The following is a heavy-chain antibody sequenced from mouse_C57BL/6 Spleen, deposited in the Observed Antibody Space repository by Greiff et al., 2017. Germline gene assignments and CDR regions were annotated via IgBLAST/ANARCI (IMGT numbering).Heavy chain of an antibody. CDR2: IDPETGGT. D-gene: IGHD1-1*01. J-gene: IGHJ2*01. Sequence: QVQLQQSGAELVRPGASVTLSCKASGYTFTDYEMHWVKQTPVHGLEWIGAIDPETGGTAYNQKFKGKAILTADKSSSTAYMELRSLTSEDSAVYYCTRYPFNCYGSSFDFDYWGQGTTLTVSS. V-gene: IGHV1-15*01. CDR1: GYTFTDYE. CDR3: TRYPFNCYGSSFDFDY.